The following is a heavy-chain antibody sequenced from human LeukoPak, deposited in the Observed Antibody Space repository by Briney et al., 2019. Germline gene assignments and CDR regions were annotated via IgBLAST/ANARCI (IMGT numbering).Heavy chain of an antibody. D-gene: IGHD2-8*01. CDR3: ARVRGCDDGVRRFDY. CDR2: ISSSSSYI. Sequence: GGSLRLSCAASGFTFSSYSMNWVRQAPGKGLEWASSISSSSSYIYYADSVKGRFTISRDNAKNSLYLQMNSLRAEDTAVYYCARVRGCDDGVRRFDYWGQGTLVTVSS. CDR1: GFTFSSYS. J-gene: IGHJ4*02. V-gene: IGHV3-21*01.